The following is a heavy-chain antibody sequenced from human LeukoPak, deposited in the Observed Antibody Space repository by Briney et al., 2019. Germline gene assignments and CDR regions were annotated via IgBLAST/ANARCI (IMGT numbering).Heavy chain of an antibody. CDR1: GYSISSGYY. CDR3: ASTVRTPISSSWYNYYYYYYMDV. Sequence: PSETLSLTWTVSGYSISSGYYWGWIRQPPGKGLEGIGSIYHSGVTYYNPSLKSRVTISVDTSKKQFSLKLSSVTAADTAVYYCASTVRTPISSSWYNYYYYYYMDVWGKGTTVTVSS. V-gene: IGHV4-38-2*02. J-gene: IGHJ6*03. D-gene: IGHD6-13*01. CDR2: IYHSGVT.